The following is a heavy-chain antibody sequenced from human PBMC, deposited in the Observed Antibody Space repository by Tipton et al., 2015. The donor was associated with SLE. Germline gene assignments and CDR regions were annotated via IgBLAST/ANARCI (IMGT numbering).Heavy chain of an antibody. CDR2: TYSSGTT. CDR3: ARGTALVFDY. J-gene: IGHJ4*02. D-gene: IGHD5-18*01. Sequence: TLSLTCTVSGGSISSGVSYWSWISQHPGKGLEWIGYTYSSGTTYYNPSLKSRVTISVDTSKNQFSLNLRSVTAADSAVYYCARGTALVFDYWGQGTLVAVSS. CDR1: GGSISSGVSY. V-gene: IGHV4-31*03.